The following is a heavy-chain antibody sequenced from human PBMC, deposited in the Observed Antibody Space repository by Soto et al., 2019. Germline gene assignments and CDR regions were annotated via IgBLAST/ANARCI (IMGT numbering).Heavy chain of an antibody. D-gene: IGHD1-26*01. CDR1: GYSFTSYW. CDR3: ARGGKGGSHFYGMDV. Sequence: PGESLQISCKGSGYSFTSYWISWVRQMPGKGLEWMGRIDPGDSATRYRPSFQGQVTISADKSISTAYLQWSSLKASDPAMYYCARGGKGGSHFYGMDVWGQGTTVTVSS. V-gene: IGHV5-51*01. CDR2: IDPGDSAT. J-gene: IGHJ6*02.